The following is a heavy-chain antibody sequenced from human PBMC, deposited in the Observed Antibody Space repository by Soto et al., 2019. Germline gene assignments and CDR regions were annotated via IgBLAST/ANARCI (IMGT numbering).Heavy chain of an antibody. CDR1: GFTFSSYS. CDR3: ASSNYDFWSGHENYFGY. V-gene: IGHV3-21*01. D-gene: IGHD3-3*01. J-gene: IGHJ4*02. Sequence: PVGSLRLSCAASGFTFSSYSMNWVSQAPGKGLEWVSSISSSSSYIYYADSVKGRFTISRDNAKNSLYLQMNSLRAEDTAVYYCASSNYDFWSGHENYFGYWGQGTLVTVSS. CDR2: ISSSSSYI.